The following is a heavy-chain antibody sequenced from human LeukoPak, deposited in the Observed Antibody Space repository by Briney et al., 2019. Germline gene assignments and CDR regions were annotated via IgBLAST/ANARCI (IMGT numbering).Heavy chain of an antibody. J-gene: IGHJ4*02. V-gene: IGHV4-31*03. CDR2: IYYSRSN. CDR3: ASGQVGLQGTYFAY. Sequence: SETLSLTCTVSCGPINSGAYYWSWIRQHPARGLEWVAYIYYSRSNHYNPSLKRRVTISVARSQHPFSLKLSSLTAADTAVYYCASGQVGLQGTYFAYCGQGTLVTVYS. D-gene: IGHD5-24*01. CDR1: CGPINSGAYY.